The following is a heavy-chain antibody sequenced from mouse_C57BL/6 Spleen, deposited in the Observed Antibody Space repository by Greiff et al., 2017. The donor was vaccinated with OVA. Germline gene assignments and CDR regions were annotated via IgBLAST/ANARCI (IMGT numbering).Heavy chain of an antibody. CDR2: IWRGGST. J-gene: IGHJ2*01. Sequence: VQGVESGPGLVQPSQSLSITCTVSGFSLTSYGVHWVRQSPGKGLEWLGVIWRGGSTDYNAAFMSRLSITKDNSKSQVFFKMNSLQADDTAIYYCAKNNYSNYSYYFDYWGQGTTLTVSS. V-gene: IGHV2-5*01. CDR3: AKNNYSNYSYYFDY. D-gene: IGHD2-5*01. CDR1: GFSLTSYG.